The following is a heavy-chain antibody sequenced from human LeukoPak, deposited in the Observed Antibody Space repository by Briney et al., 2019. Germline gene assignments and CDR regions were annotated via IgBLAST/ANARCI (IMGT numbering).Heavy chain of an antibody. CDR3: ARVARRGYNWFDP. Sequence: ASVKDSCKASGYTFTGYYMHWVRQAPGQGLEWMGWINPNSGGTNYAQKFQGRVTMTRDTSISTAYMELSRLRSDDTAVYYCARVARRGYNWFDPWGQGTLVTVSS. J-gene: IGHJ5*02. CDR1: GYTFTGYY. V-gene: IGHV1-2*02. CDR2: INPNSGGT. D-gene: IGHD6-6*01.